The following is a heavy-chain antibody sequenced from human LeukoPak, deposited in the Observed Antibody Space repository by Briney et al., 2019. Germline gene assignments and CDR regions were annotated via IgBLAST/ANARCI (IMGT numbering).Heavy chain of an antibody. CDR3: ARLHFFGSGSYYNCFDP. Sequence: KSSETLSLTCTVSGYSISSGYYWGWIRQPPGKGLEWMGSFYHSGSTYYNPSLKSRVTISVDTSKNQFSLKLSSVTAADTAVYYCARLHFFGSGSYYNCFDPWGQGTLVTVSS. J-gene: IGHJ5*02. CDR1: GYSISSGYY. D-gene: IGHD3-10*01. V-gene: IGHV4-38-2*02. CDR2: FYHSGST.